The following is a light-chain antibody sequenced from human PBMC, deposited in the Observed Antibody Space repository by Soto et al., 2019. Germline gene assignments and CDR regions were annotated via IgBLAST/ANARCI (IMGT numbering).Light chain of an antibody. J-gene: IGLJ2*01. CDR3: RTWDTGRVL. CDR1: SGHSSYA. CDR2: LNSDGSH. V-gene: IGLV4-69*01. Sequence: QSVLTQSPSASASLGASVKLTCTLSSGHSSYAIAWHQQQPEKGPRYLMKLNSDGSHSKGDGIPDRFSGSSSGAERYLTISSLQPEDEADYYSRTWDTGRVLFGGGTQLTVL.